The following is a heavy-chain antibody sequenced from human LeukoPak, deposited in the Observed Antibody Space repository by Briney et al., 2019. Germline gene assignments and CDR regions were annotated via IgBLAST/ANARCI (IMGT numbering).Heavy chain of an antibody. CDR1: GFTVSSNY. J-gene: IGHJ4*02. V-gene: IGHV3-53*01. Sequence: GGSLRLSCAASGFTVSSNYMSWVRQAPGKGLEWVSVIYSGGSTYYADSVKGRFTISRDNSKNTLYLQMNSLRAEDTAVHYCAREASSGYSFDYWGQGTLVTVSS. D-gene: IGHD3-22*01. CDR2: IYSGGST. CDR3: AREASSGYSFDY.